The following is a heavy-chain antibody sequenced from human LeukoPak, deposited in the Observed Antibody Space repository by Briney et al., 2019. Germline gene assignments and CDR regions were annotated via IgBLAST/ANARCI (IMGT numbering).Heavy chain of an antibody. CDR1: GFTFSTYW. Sequence: GGSLRLSCGASGFTFSTYWMSWVRQAPGKGLKWVATINQDGSEKYYVDSVKGRFTISRDNAKNSLYLQMNSLRAEDTAVYYCARGFRGWYAEGFDYWGQGTVVTVSS. D-gene: IGHD6-19*01. CDR2: INQDGSEK. CDR3: ARGFRGWYAEGFDY. J-gene: IGHJ4*02. V-gene: IGHV3-7*01.